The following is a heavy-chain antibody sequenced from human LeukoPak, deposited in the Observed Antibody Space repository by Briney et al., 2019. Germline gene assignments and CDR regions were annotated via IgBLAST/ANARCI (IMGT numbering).Heavy chain of an antibody. CDR1: GFTFSNYA. CDR2: ISYHARDQ. D-gene: IGHD2-15*01. J-gene: IGHJ4*02. Sequence: GGSLRLSCAASGFTFSNYAMYWVRQAPGKGLEWVTVISYHARDQFYADSVKGRFTVSRDNSKNTLYLQMNSLRAEDSAVYYCAAQPCSGGRCYLDYWGQGTLVTVSS. CDR3: AAQPCSGGRCYLDY. V-gene: IGHV3-30*04.